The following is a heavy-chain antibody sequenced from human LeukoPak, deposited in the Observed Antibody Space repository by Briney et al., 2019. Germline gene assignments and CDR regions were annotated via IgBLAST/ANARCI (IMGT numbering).Heavy chain of an antibody. Sequence: ASVKVSCTASGYTFTSYDINWVRQATGQGLEWKGWMNPNSGNTGYAQKFQGRVTITRNTSISTAYMELSSLRSEDTAVYYCARGSGYDSNQYYYYYYMDVWGKGTTVTVSS. V-gene: IGHV1-8*03. J-gene: IGHJ6*03. D-gene: IGHD3-22*01. CDR1: GYTFTSYD. CDR2: MNPNSGNT. CDR3: ARGSGYDSNQYYYYYYMDV.